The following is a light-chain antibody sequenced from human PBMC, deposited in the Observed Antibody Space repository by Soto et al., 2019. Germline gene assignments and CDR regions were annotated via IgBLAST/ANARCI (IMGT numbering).Light chain of an antibody. CDR3: QQYKEDSKT. V-gene: IGKV1-5*03. J-gene: IGKJ1*01. Sequence: DIQVTQCPSTLSGSVGDRVTIPCRASQPIXSWFAWYQEKPGKAPKLLXAKASTLQGGGPSRFNGSGSATEFTLSISSLRPEDFGTYYCQQYKEDSKTFGQGTKVDIK. CDR1: QPIXSW. CDR2: KAS.